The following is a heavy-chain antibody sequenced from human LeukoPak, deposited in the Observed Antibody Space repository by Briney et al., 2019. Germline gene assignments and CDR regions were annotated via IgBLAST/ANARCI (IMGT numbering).Heavy chain of an antibody. CDR3: AREVPCSGGSCYPNWFDP. CDR1: GYTLTNHY. D-gene: IGHD2-15*01. V-gene: IGHV1-46*01. J-gene: IGHJ5*02. Sequence: ASVKVSCKASGYTLTNHYIHWARQAPGQGLEWMGMINPSGGSTTYAQKFQGRVTMTRDTSTSTVYMELRSLRSEDTAVYYCAREVPCSGGSCYPNWFDPWGQGTLVTVSS. CDR2: INPSGGST.